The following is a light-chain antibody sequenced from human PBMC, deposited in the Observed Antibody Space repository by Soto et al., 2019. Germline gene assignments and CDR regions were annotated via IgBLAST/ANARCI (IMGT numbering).Light chain of an antibody. CDR3: QSYDSSNPVV. Sequence: LTQPHSVSESPGKTVTISCTRSSGSIASNYVQWYQQRPGSAPTTVIYEDNQRPSGVPDRFSGSIDSSSNSASLTISGLKTEDEADYYCQSYDSSNPVVFGGGTKVPS. J-gene: IGLJ2*01. CDR1: SGSIASNY. CDR2: EDN. V-gene: IGLV6-57*03.